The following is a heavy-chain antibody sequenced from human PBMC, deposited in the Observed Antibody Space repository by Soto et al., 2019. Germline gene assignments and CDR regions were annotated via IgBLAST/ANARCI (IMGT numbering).Heavy chain of an antibody. V-gene: IGHV1-18*01. CDR1: GYTFTRYG. Sequence: QGQLVQSGAEVKMPGASVKVSCKASGYTFTRYGISWVRQAPGQGRQWMGWISGYNGDANYAQRFQGRVSMTIDTSTTTAYMELRTLTSDDTAVYYCAKNGHPPYYYYGLDVWGQGTTVTVSS. D-gene: IGHD2-8*01. CDR2: ISGYNGDA. CDR3: AKNGHPPYYYYGLDV. J-gene: IGHJ6*02.